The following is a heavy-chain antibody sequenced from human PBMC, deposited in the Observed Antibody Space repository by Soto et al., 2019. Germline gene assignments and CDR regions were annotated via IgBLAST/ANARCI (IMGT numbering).Heavy chain of an antibody. V-gene: IGHV4-61*08. D-gene: IGHD6-6*01. J-gene: IGHJ6*02. Sequence: PSETLSLTCAVSGDSVSSSDFYWTWIRQPPGKPLEWIGYVYSTGTTNYSPSLKSRVDMSVDTSENQFSLKVRSVTAADAAVYYCASGPPTYSSSPYYYYGMDVWGQGTTVTVSS. CDR3: ASGPPTYSSSPYYYYGMDV. CDR2: VYSTGTT. CDR1: GDSVSSSDFY.